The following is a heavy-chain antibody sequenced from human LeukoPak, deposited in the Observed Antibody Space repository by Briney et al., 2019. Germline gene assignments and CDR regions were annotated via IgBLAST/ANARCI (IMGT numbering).Heavy chain of an antibody. V-gene: IGHV3-30*02. CDR3: AKDPRGYSNGLFDY. CDR2: IRYDGSNK. J-gene: IGHJ4*02. Sequence: GGSLRLSCAASGFTFSSYGMHWVRQAPGKGLEWVAFIRYDGSNKYYAGSVKGRFTISRDNSKNTLYLQMNSLRAEDTAVYYCAKDPRGYSNGLFDYWGQGTLVTVSS. D-gene: IGHD5-18*01. CDR1: GFTFSSYG.